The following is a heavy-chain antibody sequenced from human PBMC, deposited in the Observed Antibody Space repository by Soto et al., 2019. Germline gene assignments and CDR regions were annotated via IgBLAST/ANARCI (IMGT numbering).Heavy chain of an antibody. V-gene: IGHV3-23*01. CDR3: AKRLPGDS. CDR2: ITSSGDDT. Sequence: EVQLLESGGGLVQPGGSLRLSCAASGFTVSNYAMTWVPQAPGKGLQWVSTITSSGDDTYYEDTVKGRFTSSRGNPRNMLYLQMNGLRSDDTAVYYCAKRLPGDSWGQGTLVTVSS. CDR1: GFTVSNYA. D-gene: IGHD3-10*01. J-gene: IGHJ4*02.